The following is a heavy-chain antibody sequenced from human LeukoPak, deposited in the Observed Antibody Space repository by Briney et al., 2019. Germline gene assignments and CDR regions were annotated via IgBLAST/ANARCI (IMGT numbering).Heavy chain of an antibody. CDR1: GYTFTSYY. CDR3: ARSWPHMVRGRGTRQIFDY. CDR2: INPSGGST. D-gene: IGHD3-10*01. Sequence: ASVKVSCKASGYTFTSYYMHWVRQAPGQGLEWMGIINPSGGSTSYAQKFQGRVTMTRDTSTSTVYMELSSLRSEDTAVYYCARSWPHMVRGRGTRQIFDYWGQGTLVTVSP. V-gene: IGHV1-46*01. J-gene: IGHJ4*02.